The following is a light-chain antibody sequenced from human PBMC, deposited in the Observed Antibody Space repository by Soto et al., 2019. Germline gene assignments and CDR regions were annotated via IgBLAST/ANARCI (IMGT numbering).Light chain of an antibody. Sequence: QSVLTQPASVSGSPGQSITISCTGSSSDVGGHNYVSWYQQHPGKAPKLMIYEVDNRPSGVSNRFSGSKSGNTASLTISGLQAEDEADYCCSSYTNNQGVFGGGTQLTV. CDR3: SSYTNNQGV. CDR2: EVD. J-gene: IGLJ3*02. CDR1: SSDVGGHNY. V-gene: IGLV2-14*01.